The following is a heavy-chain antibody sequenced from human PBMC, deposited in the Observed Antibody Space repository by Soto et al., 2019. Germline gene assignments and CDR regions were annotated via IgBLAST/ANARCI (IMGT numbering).Heavy chain of an antibody. CDR3: ARRRAAAGTLTFDY. CDR2: ISSGSSYI. Sequence: PGGSLRLSCAASGFIFNGYNMNWVRQAPGKGLEWVSSISSGSSYIYYADSVKGRFTISRDNAKNSLYLQMNTLRAEDTALYYCARRRAAAGTLTFDYWGQGTRVTVPS. CDR1: GFIFNGYN. D-gene: IGHD6-13*01. V-gene: IGHV3-21*01. J-gene: IGHJ4*02.